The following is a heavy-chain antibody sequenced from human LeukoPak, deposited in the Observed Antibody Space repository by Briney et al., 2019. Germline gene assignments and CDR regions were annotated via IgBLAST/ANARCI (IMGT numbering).Heavy chain of an antibody. CDR3: ARGVVTAPQTFDY. D-gene: IGHD2-21*02. Sequence: SETLSLTCTVSGDSISSSSSYWGWIRQPPGEGLEWIGSIYYSGSTYYNTSLKSRVTISVDTSENQFSLKLRSVTAADTAVYYCARGVVTAPQTFDYWGQGTLVTVSS. CDR2: IYYSGST. V-gene: IGHV4-39*07. J-gene: IGHJ4*02. CDR1: GDSISSSSSY.